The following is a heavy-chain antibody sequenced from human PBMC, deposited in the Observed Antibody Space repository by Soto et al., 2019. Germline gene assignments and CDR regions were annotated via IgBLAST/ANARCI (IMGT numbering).Heavy chain of an antibody. J-gene: IGHJ6*02. Sequence: SGPTLVNPTQTLTLTCTFSGFSLSTSGVGVGWIRQPPGKALEWLALIYWDDDKRYSPSLRSRLTISKDTSKNQVVLTMTNMDPVDTATYYCIQSRCGGDCLQSYASYYYYGMDVWGQGTTVTVSS. CDR3: IQSRCGGDCLQSYASYYYYGMDV. V-gene: IGHV2-5*02. D-gene: IGHD2-21*02. CDR2: IYWDDDK. CDR1: GFSLSTSGVG.